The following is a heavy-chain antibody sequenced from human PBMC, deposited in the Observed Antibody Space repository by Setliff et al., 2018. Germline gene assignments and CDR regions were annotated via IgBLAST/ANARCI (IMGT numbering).Heavy chain of an antibody. CDR3: ARGRNIAARLLDS. CDR2: INHRGST. J-gene: IGHJ4*02. D-gene: IGHD6-6*01. Sequence: NPSETLSLTCAAYGGTFSDYYWTWIRQTPGKGLEWVGEINHRGSTNYNPSLKSRVTISVDTSRDQFSLKLISMIAADTAVYYCARGRNIAARLLDSWGQGTLVTVSS. CDR1: GGTFSDYY. V-gene: IGHV4-34*01.